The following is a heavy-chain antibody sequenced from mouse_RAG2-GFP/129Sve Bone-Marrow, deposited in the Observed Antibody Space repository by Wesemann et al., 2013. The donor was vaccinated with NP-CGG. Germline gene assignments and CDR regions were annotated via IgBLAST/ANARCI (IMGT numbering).Heavy chain of an antibody. J-gene: IGHJ2*01. D-gene: IGHD2-1*01. Sequence: NGATSYNQKFKGKATFTVDTSSSTACMQFNSLTSEDAAVYYCARNCGNYWEVCYFDYWGQGTTLTVSS. CDR2: NGAT. CDR3: ARNCGNYWEVCYFDY. V-gene: IGHV1S34*01.